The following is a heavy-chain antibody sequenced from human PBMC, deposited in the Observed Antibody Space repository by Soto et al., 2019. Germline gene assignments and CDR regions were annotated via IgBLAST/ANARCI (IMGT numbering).Heavy chain of an antibody. CDR2: TFHSGNP. CDR3: ARGGYSTGWYYLDD. Sequence: SETLSLTCDVSGDTISTGGYTWAWIRQPPGKGLEWIGETFHSGNPNYNPSLKSRVSMSVDRSKNQVSLRLTSVTAADTAMYYCARGGYSTGWYYLDDWVRGTLVTVS. CDR1: GDTISTGGYT. V-gene: IGHV4-30-2*01. J-gene: IGHJ4*02. D-gene: IGHD6-19*01.